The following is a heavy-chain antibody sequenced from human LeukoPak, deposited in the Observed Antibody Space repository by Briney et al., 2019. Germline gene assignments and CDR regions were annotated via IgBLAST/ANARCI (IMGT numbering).Heavy chain of an antibody. Sequence: PGGSLRLSCAVSGFTVGSIHMAWVRQAPGKGLEWVSVIYNGDNTYYADSVRGRFTISRDNSKNTMYLQMNSLRAEDTAVYYCARASQWLAFDYWGQGTLVTVSP. V-gene: IGHV3-66*01. D-gene: IGHD6-19*01. CDR1: GFTVGSIH. CDR2: IYNGDNT. CDR3: ARASQWLAFDY. J-gene: IGHJ4*02.